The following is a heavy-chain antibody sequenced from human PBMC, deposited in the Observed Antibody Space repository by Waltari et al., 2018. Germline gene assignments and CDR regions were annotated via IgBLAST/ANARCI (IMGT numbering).Heavy chain of an antibody. Sequence: QVQLVQSGAEVKKPGSSVKVSCKASGGTFSSYAISRVRPAPGKGLEWMGGIIPIFGTANYAQKFQGRVTITADESTSTAYMELSSLRSEDTAVYYCARETGSIAARRNWFDPWGQGTLVTVSS. CDR1: GGTFSSYA. D-gene: IGHD6-6*01. CDR2: IIPIFGTA. J-gene: IGHJ5*02. CDR3: ARETGSIAARRNWFDP. V-gene: IGHV1-69*01.